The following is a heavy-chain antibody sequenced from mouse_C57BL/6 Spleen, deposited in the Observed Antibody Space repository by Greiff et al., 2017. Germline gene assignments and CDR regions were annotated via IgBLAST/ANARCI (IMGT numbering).Heavy chain of an antibody. CDR2: IDPETGGT. Sequence: QVQLQQSGAELVRPGASVTLSCKASGYTFTDYEMHWVKQTPVHGLEWIGAIDPETGGTAYNQKFKGKAILTADKSSSTAYMALRSLTSEDSAVYYCTRTGSYAMDYWGQGTSVTVSS. D-gene: IGHD4-1*01. J-gene: IGHJ4*01. V-gene: IGHV1-15*01. CDR1: GYTFTDYE. CDR3: TRTGSYAMDY.